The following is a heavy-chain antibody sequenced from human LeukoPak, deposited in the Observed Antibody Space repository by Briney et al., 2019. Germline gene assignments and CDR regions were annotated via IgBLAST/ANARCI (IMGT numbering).Heavy chain of an antibody. J-gene: IGHJ4*02. CDR3: ARDYVGMSTIRDFGY. D-gene: IGHD5-24*01. V-gene: IGHV1-18*01. CDR2: ISAYNGDT. Sequence: ASVKVSRKASRYTFTRDGFSCVRQAPGQGLEWMGWISAYNGDTSYAQKFQGRVTMTTDTSTSTVYMELRSLRSDDTAVYYCARDYVGMSTIRDFGYWGQGTLVTVSS. CDR1: RYTFTRDG.